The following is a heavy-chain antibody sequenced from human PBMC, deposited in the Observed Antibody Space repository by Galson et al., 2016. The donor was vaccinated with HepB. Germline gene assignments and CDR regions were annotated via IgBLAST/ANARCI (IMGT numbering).Heavy chain of an antibody. J-gene: IGHJ4*02. CDR1: GFVSSNFG. V-gene: IGHV3-23*01. Sequence: SQRLSCAASGFVSSNFGLSWVRQAPGKGLEWVASISTRRTTYYSDAVQGRFTISRDNSNNILYLQLNGLRAGDTAVYYCAKERLVRRIFDHWGQGTLLTVSS. CDR3: AKERLVRRIFDH. CDR2: ISTRRTT. D-gene: IGHD1-1*01.